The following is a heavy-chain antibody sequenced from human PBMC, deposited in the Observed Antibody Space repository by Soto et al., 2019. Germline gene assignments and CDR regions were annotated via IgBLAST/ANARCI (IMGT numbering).Heavy chain of an antibody. CDR3: ARLPSMDV. V-gene: IGHV5-10-1*01. Sequence: PXECLSISRKGSGYRFTSYWITWVRQMPGKGLEWMGRIDPTDSYTNYSPSFQGHVTISADKSISTAYLQWSSLKASDTAMYYCARLPSMDVWGQVTTVTVSS. CDR2: IDPTDSYT. CDR1: GYRFTSYW. J-gene: IGHJ6*02.